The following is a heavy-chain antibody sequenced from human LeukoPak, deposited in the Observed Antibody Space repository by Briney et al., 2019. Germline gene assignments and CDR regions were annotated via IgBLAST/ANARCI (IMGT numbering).Heavy chain of an antibody. CDR1: GFTFSKYA. D-gene: IGHD6-19*01. CDR3: VKYSSGWYYDY. CDR2: INDNGRST. V-gene: IGHV3-64D*09. Sequence: GGSLRLSCSASGFTFSKYAMHWVRQAPGKGLEYVSAINDNGRSTYYADSVKGRFSISRDNSKNTLYLQVSSLRTEDTAVYYCVKYSSGWYYDYWGQGTLVTVSS. J-gene: IGHJ4*02.